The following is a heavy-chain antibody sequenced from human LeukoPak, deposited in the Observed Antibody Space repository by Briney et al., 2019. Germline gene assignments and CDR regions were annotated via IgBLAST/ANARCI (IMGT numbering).Heavy chain of an antibody. CDR2: IYYSGST. J-gene: IGHJ3*02. CDR1: GGSISSSSYY. CDR3: AVTTYYYDSSGYRAFDI. V-gene: IGHV4-39*07. Sequence: SETLSLTCTVSGGSISSSSYYWGWIRQPPGKGLEWIGSIYYSGSTYYNPSLKSRVTISVDMSKNQFSLKLSSVTAADTAVYYCAVTTYYYDSSGYRAFDIWGQGTMVTVSS. D-gene: IGHD3-22*01.